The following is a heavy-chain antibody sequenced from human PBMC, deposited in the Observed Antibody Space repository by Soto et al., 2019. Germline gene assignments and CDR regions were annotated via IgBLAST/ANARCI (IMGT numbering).Heavy chain of an antibody. CDR1: GASISGSYYY. CDR2: VFYTGFT. V-gene: IGHV4-39*01. CDR3: ATSQKGYNWNYFDH. J-gene: IGHJ4*02. D-gene: IGHD1-20*01. Sequence: LSLTCAVSGASISGSYYYWAWLRQSPGKGPEWVGSVFYTGFTSYNPSLESRVSVSVDTSKSQFSLKLSAVTAADTAVYYCATSQKGYNWNYFDHWGQGALVTVSS.